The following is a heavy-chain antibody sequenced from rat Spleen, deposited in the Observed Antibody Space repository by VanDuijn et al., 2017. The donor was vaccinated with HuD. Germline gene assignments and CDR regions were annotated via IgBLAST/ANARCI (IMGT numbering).Heavy chain of an antibody. CDR1: GFTFSNYG. V-gene: IGHV5S13*01. D-gene: IGHD4-3*01. CDR2: ITNTGGST. Sequence: EVQLVESGGGLVLPGRSLKLSCAASGFTFSNYGMAWVRQTPTKGLEWVASITNTGGSTYYSDSVKGRFTISRDNAKSILNLQMNNLRSEDTAIYYCAREEFGVRDWGQGIMVTVSS. CDR3: AREEFGVRD. J-gene: IGHJ2*01.